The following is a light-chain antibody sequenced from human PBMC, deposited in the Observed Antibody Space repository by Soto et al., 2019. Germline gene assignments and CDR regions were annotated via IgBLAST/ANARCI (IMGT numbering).Light chain of an antibody. V-gene: IGLV3-9*01. Sequence: SYELTQPLSVSVALGQTARITCGGNNIGTKSVHWYQQKPGQAPVLVIYRDNNRPSGIPERFSGSNSGNTATLTLSRAQAGDEADYSCQVWDSSTVVFGGGTKVTVL. CDR1: NIGTKS. CDR2: RDN. J-gene: IGLJ2*01. CDR3: QVWDSSTVV.